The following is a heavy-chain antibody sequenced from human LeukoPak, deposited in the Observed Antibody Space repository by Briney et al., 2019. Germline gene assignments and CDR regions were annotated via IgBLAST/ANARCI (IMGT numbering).Heavy chain of an antibody. CDR1: GFTFNNYA. V-gene: IGHV3-23*01. J-gene: IGHJ4*02. D-gene: IGHD4-17*01. Sequence: GGSLRLSCAASGFTFNNYAMDWVLQAPGKGLEWVSSISGGGETTYYADSAKGRFTISRDNSQNTLYLQMNSLRAEDTAVYYCARDYADYVGYFFFDYWGQGTLVTVSS. CDR3: ARDYADYVGYFFFDY. CDR2: ISGGGETT.